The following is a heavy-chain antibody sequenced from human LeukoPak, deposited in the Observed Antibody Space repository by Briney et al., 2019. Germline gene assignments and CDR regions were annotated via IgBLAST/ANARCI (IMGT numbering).Heavy chain of an antibody. Sequence: GGSLRLTCAASGFTFSTYWLNWVRQPPGKGLEWVANIKQDGSEKYYLDSVKGRFTISRDNAKNSVYLQMNSLRAEDTAVYYCARARYCSGGSCYSSYYFDYWGQGTLVTVSS. CDR3: ARARYCSGGSCYSSYYFDY. CDR2: IKQDGSEK. CDR1: GFTFSTYW. D-gene: IGHD2-15*01. V-gene: IGHV3-7*04. J-gene: IGHJ4*02.